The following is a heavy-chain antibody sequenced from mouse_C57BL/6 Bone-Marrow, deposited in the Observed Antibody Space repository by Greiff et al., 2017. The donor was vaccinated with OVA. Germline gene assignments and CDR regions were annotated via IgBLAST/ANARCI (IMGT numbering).Heavy chain of an antibody. J-gene: IGHJ1*03. CDR2: IYPRSGYT. Sequence: QVHVKQSGAELARPGASVKLSCKASGYTFTSYGISWVKQRTGQGLEWIGEIYPRSGYTYYNEKFKGKATLTADKSSSTAYMELRSLTSEDSAVYFCAYYYGSSSYWYFDVWGTGTTVTVSS. CDR1: GYTFTSYG. D-gene: IGHD1-1*01. V-gene: IGHV1-81*01. CDR3: AYYYGSSSYWYFDV.